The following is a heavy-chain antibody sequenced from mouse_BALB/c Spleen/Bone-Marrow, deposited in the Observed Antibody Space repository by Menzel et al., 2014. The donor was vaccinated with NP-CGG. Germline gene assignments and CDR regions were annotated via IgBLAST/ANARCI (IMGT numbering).Heavy chain of an antibody. CDR3: ARGLLRHYYAMDY. CDR2: ILPGSGST. Sequence: VQLQQSGAVLLKPGASVKISCKATGYTFSSYWLLWVKQRPGHGLEWIGEILPGSGSTNYNERFQGKATFTASTSSNTAYMHLSSLTSEDSAVYYCARGLLRHYYAMDYWGQGTSVTVSS. V-gene: IGHV1-9*01. D-gene: IGHD1-2*01. CDR1: GYTFSSYW. J-gene: IGHJ4*01.